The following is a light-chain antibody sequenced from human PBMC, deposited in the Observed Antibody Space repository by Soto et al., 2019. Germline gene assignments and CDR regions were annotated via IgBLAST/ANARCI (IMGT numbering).Light chain of an antibody. CDR3: SSYTTSNTRQIV. J-gene: IGLJ1*01. Sequence: LTQPASVSGSPGQSITISCTGTSSDVGGYNYVSWYQQHPGKAPKFMIYDVSNRPSGVSNRFSGSKSGNTASLTISGLQAEDEADYYCSSYTTSNTRQIVFGTGTKVTVL. V-gene: IGLV2-14*01. CDR2: DVS. CDR1: SSDVGGYNY.